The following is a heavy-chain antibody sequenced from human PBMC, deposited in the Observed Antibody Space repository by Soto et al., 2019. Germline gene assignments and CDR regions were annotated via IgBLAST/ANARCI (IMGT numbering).Heavy chain of an antibody. Sequence: EVQLLESGGDLVQRGGSLRLSCAAYGFTFSKYAMSWVRQAPGKGLEWVSSISAGGGTTYYADSAKGRFTISRDNPENSLYPQLNSLRADDTAIFYCVKDKYDSGSSMGNWFDPWGQGTLVTVSS. D-gene: IGHD3-10*01. V-gene: IGHV3-23*01. CDR3: VKDKYDSGSSMGNWFDP. J-gene: IGHJ5*02. CDR1: GFTFSKYA. CDR2: ISAGGGTT.